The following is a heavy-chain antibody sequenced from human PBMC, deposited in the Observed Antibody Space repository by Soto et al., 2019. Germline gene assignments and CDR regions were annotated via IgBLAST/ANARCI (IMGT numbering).Heavy chain of an antibody. CDR3: AKSGYYYGDRWFDP. J-gene: IGHJ5*02. V-gene: IGHV1-18*01. CDR2: ISAYNGNT. CDR1: GYTFTSYG. Sequence: QVQLVQSGAEVKKPGASVKVSCKASGYTFTSYGISWVRQAPGQGLEWMGWISAYNGNTNYAQKLQGRVTVTTDASTSTAYMGRRRLRSDDTAVYYCAKSGYYYGDRWFDPWGQGTLVTVSS. D-gene: IGHD3-22*01.